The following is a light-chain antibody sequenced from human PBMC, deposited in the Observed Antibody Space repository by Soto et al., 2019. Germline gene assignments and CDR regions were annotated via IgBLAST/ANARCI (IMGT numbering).Light chain of an antibody. CDR1: QGISSY. V-gene: IGKV1-9*01. CDR2: AAS. J-gene: IGKJ4*01. Sequence: EIELTQSPSFLSASVGDRVTITCRASQGISSYLAWYQQKPGKAPKLLIFAASTLQSGVPSRCSGSGSGTEFTLTISSLQAEDFVTYYCQQLNSYPLTFGGGTKVEIK. CDR3: QQLNSYPLT.